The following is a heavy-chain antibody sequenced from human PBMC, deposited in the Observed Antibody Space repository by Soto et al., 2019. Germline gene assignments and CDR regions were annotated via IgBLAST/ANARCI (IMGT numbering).Heavy chain of an antibody. V-gene: IGHV3-30-3*01. CDR3: ARDPYSTNYFDY. D-gene: IGHD6-13*01. Sequence: PGGSLRLSCAASGFPFSSYSMHWVRQAPGKGLEWVAVISYDGSNKYYADSVKGRFTISRDNSKNTLYLQMNSLRAEDTAVYYCARDPYSTNYFDYWGQGTLVTVSS. CDR1: GFPFSSYS. CDR2: ISYDGSNK. J-gene: IGHJ4*02.